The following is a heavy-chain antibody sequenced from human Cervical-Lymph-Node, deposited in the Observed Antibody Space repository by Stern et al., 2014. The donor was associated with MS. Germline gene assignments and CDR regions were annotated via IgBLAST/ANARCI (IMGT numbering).Heavy chain of an antibody. CDR1: GFTFSTYS. Sequence: EDQLVESGGGLVKPGGSLRLSCAASGFTFSTYSMNWVRQAPGKGLEWVSSISSSRRYIYYADSVKGRFTISRANRKNSLYLQMNSLRAEDTAVYYCARDTITRVWGGYYFDYWGQGTLVTVSS. V-gene: IGHV3-21*01. CDR2: ISSSRRYI. D-gene: IGHD3-10*01. J-gene: IGHJ4*02. CDR3: ARDTITRVWGGYYFDY.